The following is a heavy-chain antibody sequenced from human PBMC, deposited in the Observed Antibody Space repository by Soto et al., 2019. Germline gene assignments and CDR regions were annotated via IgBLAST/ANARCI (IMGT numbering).Heavy chain of an antibody. J-gene: IGHJ6*02. CDR1: GGSISSSSYS. V-gene: IGHV4-39*02. CDR2: IYYGGNT. CDR3: ARDRGAGKSYYYYSMDV. D-gene: IGHD3-10*01. Sequence: SETLSLTCIVSGGSISSSSYSWAWIRQPPGKGLEWIGTIYYGGNTYYNPSLKSRVTISVDTSKNQFSLELSSVTAADTAVYYCARDRGAGKSYYYYSMDVWGQGTTVTVSS.